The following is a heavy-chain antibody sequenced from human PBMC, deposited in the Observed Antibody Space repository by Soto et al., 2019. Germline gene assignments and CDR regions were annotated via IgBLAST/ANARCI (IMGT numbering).Heavy chain of an antibody. V-gene: IGHV1-18*01. CDR2: ITTCNGNT. D-gene: IGHD3-3*01. Sequence: QVHLVQSGAEVEKPWASLKDSCKASGYTFTDYGINWVRQTPGQGLQWMGWITTCNGNTKYAQQFQGRVTITTDTSTITAYMELSSLESEYTAVYSCARIGQSDFWSGYYYFFDYWGQGTLVTVSS. J-gene: IGHJ4*02. CDR1: GYTFTDYG. CDR3: ARIGQSDFWSGYYYFFDY.